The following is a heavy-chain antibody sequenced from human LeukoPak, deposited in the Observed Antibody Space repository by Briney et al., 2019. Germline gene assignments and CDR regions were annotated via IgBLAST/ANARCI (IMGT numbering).Heavy chain of an antibody. Sequence: SETLSLTCTVSGGSISSYYWSWIRQPAGKGLEWIGRIYTSGSTSYNPSLKSRVTMSVDTSKNQFSLKLSSVTAADTAVYYCAREVRGVIIRFYYYYGMDVWGQGTTVTVSS. CDR3: AREVRGVIIRFYYYYGMDV. J-gene: IGHJ6*02. D-gene: IGHD3-10*01. V-gene: IGHV4-4*07. CDR1: GGSISSYY. CDR2: IYTSGST.